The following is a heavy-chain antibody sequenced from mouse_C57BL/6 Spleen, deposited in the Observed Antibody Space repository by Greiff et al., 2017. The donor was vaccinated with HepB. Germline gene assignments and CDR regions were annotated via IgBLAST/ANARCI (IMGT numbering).Heavy chain of an antibody. CDR3: ARSRDYYGISYWFAF. Sequence: VQLQQPGAELVRPGTSVKLSCKASGYTFTSYWMHWVKQRPGQGLEWIGVIDPSDSYTNYNQKFKGKATLTVDTSSSTAYMQLSSLTSEDSAVYYCARSRDYYGISYWFAFWGQGTLVTVSA. J-gene: IGHJ3*01. D-gene: IGHD1-1*01. CDR1: GYTFTSYW. CDR2: IDPSDSYT. V-gene: IGHV1-59*01.